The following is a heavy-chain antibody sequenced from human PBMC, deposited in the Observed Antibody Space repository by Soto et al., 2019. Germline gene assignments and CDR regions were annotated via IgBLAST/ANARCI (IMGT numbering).Heavy chain of an antibody. D-gene: IGHD6-19*01. CDR2: IWFDGSDK. CDR1: GFTFSSYG. CDR3: ARSSGWEYYFDY. Sequence: SGGSLRLSCAASGFTFSSYGMHWVRQAPGKGLEWVALIWFDGSDKYYTESVKGRFTISRDNSKNTLYLQMNSLRAEDTAVYYCARSSGWEYYFDYWGQGTLVTVSS. J-gene: IGHJ4*02. V-gene: IGHV3-33*01.